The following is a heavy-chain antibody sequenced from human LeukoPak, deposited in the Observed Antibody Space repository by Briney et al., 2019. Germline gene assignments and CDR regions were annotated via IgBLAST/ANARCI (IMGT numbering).Heavy chain of an antibody. CDR1: GFTFSSYG. V-gene: IGHV3-30*18. CDR2: ISYDGSNK. D-gene: IGHD2-2*02. J-gene: IGHJ4*02. CDR3: AKDLYGTGQLDS. Sequence: GRSLRLSCAASGFTFSSYGMHWVRQAPGKGLEWVAVISYDGSNKYYADSVKGRFTISRDNSKNTLYLQMNSLRAEDTAVYYCAKDLYGTGQLDSWGQGNLVTVSS.